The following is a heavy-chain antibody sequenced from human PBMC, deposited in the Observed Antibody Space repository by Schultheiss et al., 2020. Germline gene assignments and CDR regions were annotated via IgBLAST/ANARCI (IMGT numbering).Heavy chain of an antibody. V-gene: IGHV4-34*01. CDR3: ARVPRIYYDDVWGSYRRWYFDY. Sequence: SETLSLTCAVYGGSFRGYYWSWIRQPPGKGLEWIGEINHSGITNYNPSLKSRVTISVDTSKNQFSLKLSSVTAADTAVYYCARVPRIYYDDVWGSYRRWYFDYWGQGALVTVSS. D-gene: IGHD3-16*02. CDR1: GGSFRGYY. CDR2: INHSGIT. J-gene: IGHJ4*02.